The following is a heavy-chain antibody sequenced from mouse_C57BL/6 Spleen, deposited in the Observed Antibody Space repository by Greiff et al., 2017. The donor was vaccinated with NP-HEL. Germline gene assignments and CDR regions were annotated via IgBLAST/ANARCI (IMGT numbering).Heavy chain of an antibody. D-gene: IGHD2-4*01. CDR2: ISDGGSYT. CDR1: GFTFSSYA. CDR3: ARDPDYDVDFDV. Sequence: EVKLMESGGGLVKPGGSLKLSCAASGFTFSSYAMSWVRQTPEKRLEWVATISDGGSYTYYPDNVKGRFTISRDNAKNNLYLQMSHLKSEDTAMYYCARDPDYDVDFDVWGTGTTVTVSS. J-gene: IGHJ1*03. V-gene: IGHV5-4*01.